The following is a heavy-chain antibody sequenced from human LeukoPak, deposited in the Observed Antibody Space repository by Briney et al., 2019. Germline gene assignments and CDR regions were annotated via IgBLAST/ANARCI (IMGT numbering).Heavy chain of an antibody. J-gene: IGHJ4*02. CDR2: IYYSGST. D-gene: IGHD3-10*01. V-gene: IGHV4-39*01. CDR3: ARQTGSGLFSLP. CDR1: GGSISSSSYY. Sequence: PSETLSLTCTVSGGSISSSSYYWGWIRRPPGKGLEWIGSIYYSGSTYYNPSLKSRVTISVDTSKNQFSLKLSSVTAADTAVYYCARQTGSGLFSLPGGQGTLVTVSS.